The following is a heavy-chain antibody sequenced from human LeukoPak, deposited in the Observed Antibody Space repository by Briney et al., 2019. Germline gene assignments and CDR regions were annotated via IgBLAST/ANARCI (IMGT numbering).Heavy chain of an antibody. D-gene: IGHD2-15*01. V-gene: IGHV1-8*01. CDR1: GYTFISYN. J-gene: IGHJ4*02. Sequence: ASVKVSCKASGYTFISYNIDWVRQATGQGLEWMGWMNPNNGDTGYAQKFQGRVTMTRNTSISTAYMELSSLRSEDTAVYFCARVRCSGGSCYYFDYWGQGTLVTVFS. CDR2: MNPNNGDT. CDR3: ARVRCSGGSCYYFDY.